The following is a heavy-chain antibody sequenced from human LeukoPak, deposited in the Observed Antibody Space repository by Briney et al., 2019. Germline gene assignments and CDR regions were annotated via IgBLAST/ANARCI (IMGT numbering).Heavy chain of an antibody. Sequence: SETLSLTCTVSGGSISSYYWSWIRQPAGKGLEWIGRIYTSGSTNYNPTLKSRVTMSVDTSKNQFSLKLSSVTAAERAVYYCAXDXKRXEWFGDRNWFDPWGQGTLVTVSS. CDR3: AXDXKRXEWFGDRNWFDP. J-gene: IGHJ5*02. D-gene: IGHD3-10*01. V-gene: IGHV4-4*07. CDR1: GGSISSYY. CDR2: IYTSGST.